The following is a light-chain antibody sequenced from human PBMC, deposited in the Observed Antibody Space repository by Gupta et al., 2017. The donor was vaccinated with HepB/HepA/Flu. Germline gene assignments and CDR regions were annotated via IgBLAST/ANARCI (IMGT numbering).Light chain of an antibody. CDR1: QSVSSY. CDR2: DAS. CDR3: QQRSNWPPT. J-gene: IGKJ4*01. V-gene: IGKV3-11*01. Sequence: EIVLTQSPATLSLSPGERATLSCRASQSVSSYVAWYQQKPGQAPRLLIYDASNRATGIPARFSGSGSGTDFTLTISSLEPEDLAVYYCQQRSNWPPTFGGGTKVEIK.